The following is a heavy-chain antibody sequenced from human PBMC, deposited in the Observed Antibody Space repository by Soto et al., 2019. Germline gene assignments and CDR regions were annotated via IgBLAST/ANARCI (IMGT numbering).Heavy chain of an antibody. D-gene: IGHD2-15*01. J-gene: IGHJ5*02. Sequence: PSLTRPLTCTVSGASISSFYWSWIRKSAGKGLERIGRIYATGTTDYNPSLKSRVMMSVDTSKNQFSLKLRSVTAAHTAAFYCGRGGPKTFRDWFGPWGQVISVTVSS. V-gene: IGHV4-4*07. CDR2: IYATGTT. CDR3: GRGGPKTFRDWFGP. CDR1: GASISSFY.